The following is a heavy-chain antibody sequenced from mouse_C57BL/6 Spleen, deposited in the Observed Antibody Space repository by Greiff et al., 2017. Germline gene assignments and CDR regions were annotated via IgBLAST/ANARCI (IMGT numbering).Heavy chain of an antibody. CDR2: IRSKSNNYAT. CDR1: GFSFNTYA. CDR3: VRTYYDSSYAMDY. V-gene: IGHV10-1*01. J-gene: IGHJ4*01. D-gene: IGHD2-4*01. Sequence: EVKLMESGGGLVQPKGSLKLSCAASGFSFNTYAMNWVRQAPGKGLEWVARIRSKSNNYATYYADSVKDRFTISRDDSESMLYLQMNNLKTEDTAMYYGVRTYYDSSYAMDYWGQGTSVTVSS.